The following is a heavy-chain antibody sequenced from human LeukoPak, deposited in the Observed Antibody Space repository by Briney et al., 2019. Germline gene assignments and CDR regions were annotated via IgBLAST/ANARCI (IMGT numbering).Heavy chain of an antibody. D-gene: IGHD3-3*02. CDR2: IYYSGST. CDR1: GGSVSSGSYY. V-gene: IGHV4-61*01. Sequence: PSETLSLTCTVSGGSVSSGSYYWSWIRQPPGKGLDWIGYIYYSGSTNYNPSLKSRVTISVDTSKNQFSLKLSSVTAADTAVYYCARITGTFGVVIFQYYFDYWGQGTLVTVSS. J-gene: IGHJ4*02. CDR3: ARITGTFGVVIFQYYFDY.